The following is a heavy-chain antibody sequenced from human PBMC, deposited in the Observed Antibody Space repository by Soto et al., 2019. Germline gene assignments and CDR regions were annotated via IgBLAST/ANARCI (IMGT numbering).Heavy chain of an antibody. CDR3: SKLKYSTSVRYLQH. D-gene: IGHD6-6*01. CDR2: IDPSDSQT. CDR1: GYSFAGYW. Sequence: PGESLKISCKGSGYSFAGYWITWVRQKPGKGLEWMGRIDPSDSQTYYSPSFRGHVTISADKSISTAYLQWTSLKASDTAIYYCSKLKYSTSVRYLQHWGQGTPVTVSS. V-gene: IGHV5-10-1*01. J-gene: IGHJ1*01.